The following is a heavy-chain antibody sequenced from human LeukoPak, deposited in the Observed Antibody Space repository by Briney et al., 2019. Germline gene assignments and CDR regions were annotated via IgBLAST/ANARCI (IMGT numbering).Heavy chain of an antibody. V-gene: IGHV4-59*01. CDR3: ARDCSSTNCHWPYYYGMDV. D-gene: IGHD2-2*01. CDR1: GGSISSYY. J-gene: IGHJ6*02. Sequence: PSETLSLTCIVSGGSISSYYWIWIRQPPGKGLEWLGYAHFSGSTDFNPSLKSRVTISVDTSMSQFSLKLSSVTAADTAVYYCARDCSSTNCHWPYYYGMDVWGQGTTVTVSS. CDR2: AHFSGST.